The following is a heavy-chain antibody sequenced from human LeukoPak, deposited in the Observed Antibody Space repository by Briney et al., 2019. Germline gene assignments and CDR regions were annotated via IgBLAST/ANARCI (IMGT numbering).Heavy chain of an antibody. J-gene: IGHJ4*02. Sequence: GVSTYYADSVKGRFTISRDNSKNTLYLQMNSLRAEDTAVYYCARGQPSTYYYDSSGYYFDYWGQGTLVTVSS. CDR2: GVST. V-gene: IGHV3-53*01. D-gene: IGHD3-22*01. CDR3: ARGQPSTYYYDSSGYYFDY.